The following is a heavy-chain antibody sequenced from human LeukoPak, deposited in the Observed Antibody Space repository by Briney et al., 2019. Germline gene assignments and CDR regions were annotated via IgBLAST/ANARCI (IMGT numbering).Heavy chain of an antibody. CDR2: ISGSGGST. J-gene: IGHJ5*02. V-gene: IGHV3-23*01. D-gene: IGHD2-21*02. CDR3: AKDFRYCGGNCYLYNWFDP. Sequence: GGSLRLSCAASGFTFSNYAMSWVRQAPGKGLEWVSAISGSGGSTYSADSVKGRFTISRDNSKNTLYLQMNSLRAEDTAVYFCAKDFRYCGGNCYLYNWFDPWGQGTLVTVSS. CDR1: GFTFSNYA.